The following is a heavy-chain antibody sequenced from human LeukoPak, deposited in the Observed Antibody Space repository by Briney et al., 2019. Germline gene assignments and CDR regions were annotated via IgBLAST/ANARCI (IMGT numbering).Heavy chain of an antibody. J-gene: IGHJ4*02. V-gene: IGHV3-64*01. CDR1: GFTFSSYA. CDR3: ASESSWYVLGD. Sequence: GGSLRLSYAASGFTFSSYAMHWVRQAPGKGLEYVSAISSNGGSTYYANSVKGRFTISRDNSKNTLYLQMGSLRAEDMAVYYCASESSWYVLGDWGQGTLVTVSS. D-gene: IGHD6-13*01. CDR2: ISSNGGST.